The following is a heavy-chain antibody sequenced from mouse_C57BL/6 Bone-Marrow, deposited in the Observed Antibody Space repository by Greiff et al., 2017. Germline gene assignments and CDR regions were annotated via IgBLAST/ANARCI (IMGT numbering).Heavy chain of an antibody. CDR1: GYTFTSYG. CDR3: ARGLSRYDDYAMDY. V-gene: IGHV1-81*01. CDR2: IYPRSGNT. Sequence: VQLQQSGAELARPGASVKLSCTASGYTFTSYGISWVKQRTGQGLEWIGEIYPRSGNTYYNEKFKGKATLTADKSSITAYMELRSLTSEDSAVYFCARGLSRYDDYAMDYWGQGTSVTVSS. J-gene: IGHJ4*01. D-gene: IGHD2-12*01.